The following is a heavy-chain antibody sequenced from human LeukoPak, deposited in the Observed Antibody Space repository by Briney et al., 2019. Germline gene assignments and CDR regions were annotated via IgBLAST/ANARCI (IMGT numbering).Heavy chain of an antibody. CDR3: AKAIWVAATSSWFCLDY. CDR2: IHYDGARS. CDR1: GFTFNIYW. V-gene: IGHV3-30*02. D-gene: IGHD3-10*01. Sequence: GGSLRLSCAASGFTFNIYWMTWVRQAPGKGLEWVAFIHYDGARSYYADSVKGRFTISRDNSRNTLYLQMNSLRPEDTAVYYCAKAIWVAATSSWFCLDYWGQGTLVTVSS. J-gene: IGHJ4*02.